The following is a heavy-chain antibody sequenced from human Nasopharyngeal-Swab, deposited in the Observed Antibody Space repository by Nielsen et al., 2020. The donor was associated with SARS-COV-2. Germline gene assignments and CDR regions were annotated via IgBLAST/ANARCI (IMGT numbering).Heavy chain of an antibody. CDR1: GFSVTSYS. Sequence: GESLKISCAASGFSVTSYSMSWVRQAPGKGLEWVSVIYSGGSTYYADSVKGRFTTSRDNSKNTLYLQMNSLRAEDTAVYYCARDSVSGYGHGYWGQGTLVTVSS. V-gene: IGHV3-53*01. J-gene: IGHJ4*02. CDR2: IYSGGST. CDR3: ARDSVSGYGHGY. D-gene: IGHD5-12*01.